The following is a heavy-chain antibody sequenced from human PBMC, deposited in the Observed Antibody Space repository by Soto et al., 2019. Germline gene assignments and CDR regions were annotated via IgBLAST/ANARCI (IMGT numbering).Heavy chain of an antibody. V-gene: IGHV1-2*02. CDR1: GYTFSGFY. CDR2: INPNSGGT. CDR3: ASAAVTGTAGLDF. Sequence: ASVKVSCKASGYTFSGFYMHWVRQAPGQGLEWMGWINPNSGGTKYAEKFQGRVTMTRDTSISTAYVELSRLTSDDTAVYYCASAAVTGTAGLDFWGQGTLVTVSS. D-gene: IGHD6-19*01. J-gene: IGHJ4*02.